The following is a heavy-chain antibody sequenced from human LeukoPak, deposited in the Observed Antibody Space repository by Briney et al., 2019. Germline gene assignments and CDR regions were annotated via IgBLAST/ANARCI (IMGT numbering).Heavy chain of an antibody. Sequence: GGSLRLSCVASGFTVSSNYMSWVRQAPGKGLEWVSVIYSAGNTYYADSVKGRFTISRHNSKSTLYLQMNSLRVEDTAVYYCTRGGTPGYSSGRIDYWGQGTLVTVSS. D-gene: IGHD6-19*01. CDR2: IYSAGNT. CDR3: TRGGTPGYSSGRIDY. V-gene: IGHV3-53*04. CDR1: GFTVSSNY. J-gene: IGHJ4*02.